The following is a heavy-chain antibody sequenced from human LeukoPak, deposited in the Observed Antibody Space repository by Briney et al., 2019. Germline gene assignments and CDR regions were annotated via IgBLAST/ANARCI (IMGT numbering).Heavy chain of an antibody. CDR2: ISGSGGST. CDR1: GFTFSSYA. J-gene: IGHJ4*02. Sequence: GGSLRLSCAASGFTFSSYAMSWVRQAPGKELEWVSAISGSGGSTYYADSVKGRFTISRDNSKNTLYLQMNSLRAEDTAVYYCCRYFDWSPDYWGQGTLVTVSS. V-gene: IGHV3-23*01. D-gene: IGHD3-9*01. CDR3: CRYFDWSPDY.